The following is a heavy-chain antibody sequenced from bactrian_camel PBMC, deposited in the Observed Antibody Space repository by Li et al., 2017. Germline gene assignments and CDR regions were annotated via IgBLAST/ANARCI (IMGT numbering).Heavy chain of an antibody. J-gene: IGHJ4*01. V-gene: IGHV3S40*01. CDR3: AATPSYEQRCSLSGTYNC. CDR1: GYTRDSSY. CDR2: IYPASGIS. Sequence: DVQLVESGGGSVQAGGSLRLSCATSGYTRDSSYMGWFRQAPGKEREVVAVIYPASGISYYDDAVKGRFTISQDSAKNTVYLQMNSLEPEDTAMYYCAATPSYEQRCSLSGTYNCWGQGTQVTVSS. D-gene: IGHD3*01.